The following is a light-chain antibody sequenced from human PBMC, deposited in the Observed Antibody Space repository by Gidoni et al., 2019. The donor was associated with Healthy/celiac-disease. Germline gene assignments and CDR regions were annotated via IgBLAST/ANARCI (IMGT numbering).Light chain of an antibody. CDR2: DAS. J-gene: IGKJ1*01. V-gene: IGKV3-11*01. CDR1: QSVSSY. CDR3: QQRSNWPPWT. Sequence: IVLTQFAATLSLSPGERATLSCRASQSVSSYLAWYQQKPGQAPRLLIYDASNRATGIPARFSGSGSGTDFTLTISSLEPEDFAVYYCQQRSNWPPWTFGQXTKVEIK.